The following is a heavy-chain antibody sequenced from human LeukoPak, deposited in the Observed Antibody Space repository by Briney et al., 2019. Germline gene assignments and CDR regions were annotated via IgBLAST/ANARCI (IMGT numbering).Heavy chain of an antibody. D-gene: IGHD3-10*01. V-gene: IGHV4-31*03. Sequence: PSETLSLTCTVSGGSISSGGYYWSWIRQHPGKGLEWIGYIYYSGSTYYNPSLKSRVTISVDTSKNQFSLKLSSVTAADTAVYYCARGYYGSGSYKLYYYYGMDVWGQGTTVTVSS. CDR3: ARGYYGSGSYKLYYYYGMDV. CDR1: GGSISSGGYY. CDR2: IYYSGST. J-gene: IGHJ6*02.